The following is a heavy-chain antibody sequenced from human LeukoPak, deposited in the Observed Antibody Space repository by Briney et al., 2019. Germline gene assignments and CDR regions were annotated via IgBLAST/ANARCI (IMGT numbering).Heavy chain of an antibody. Sequence: SETLSLTCTVSGRSISSSSYYWGWIRQPPGKGLEWIGSIYYSGSTYYNPSLKSRVTISVDTSKNQFSLKLSSVTAADTAVYYCARRSTGSYYMDVWGKGTTVTVSS. J-gene: IGHJ6*03. V-gene: IGHV4-39*01. CDR2: IYYSGST. D-gene: IGHD1-1*01. CDR1: GRSISSSSYY. CDR3: ARRSTGSYYMDV.